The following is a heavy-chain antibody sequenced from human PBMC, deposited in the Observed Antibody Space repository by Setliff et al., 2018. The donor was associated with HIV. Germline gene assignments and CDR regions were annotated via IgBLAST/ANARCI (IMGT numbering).Heavy chain of an antibody. CDR3: ARHTIDISLLVVQDPGPFDI. CDR2: IYPQDSDT. CDR1: GYGFSNHW. D-gene: IGHD3-10*01. J-gene: IGHJ3*02. Sequence: GESLKISCTGSGYGFSNHWIGWVRQMPGRGLEWMGIIYPQDSDTRYSPSFEGHVTISADRSRNTAYLQWTALKASDTAMYYCARHTIDISLLVVQDPGPFDIWGHGTMVTVSS. V-gene: IGHV5-51*01.